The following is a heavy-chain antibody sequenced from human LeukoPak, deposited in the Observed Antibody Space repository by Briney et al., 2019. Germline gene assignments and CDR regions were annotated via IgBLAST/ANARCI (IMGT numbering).Heavy chain of an antibody. CDR3: GRLDSSAYYFDY. CDR1: GYSFTNYW. CDR2: IYPGDSDT. D-gene: IGHD3-22*01. J-gene: IGHJ4*02. V-gene: IGHV5-51*01. Sequence: GESLKISCKGSGYSFTNYWIGWVRQMPGKGVEWMGIIYPGDSDTRYSPSFQGQVTISADKSISTAYLQRSSLKASDTAIYYCGRLDSSAYYFDYWGQGTLVTVSS.